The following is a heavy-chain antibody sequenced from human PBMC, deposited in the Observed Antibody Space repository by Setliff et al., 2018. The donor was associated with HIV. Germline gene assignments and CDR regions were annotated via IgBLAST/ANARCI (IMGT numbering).Heavy chain of an antibody. J-gene: IGHJ3*02. CDR3: AKVKGIEAAGSSAFDI. CDR2: ISYDGSNK. D-gene: IGHD6-13*01. V-gene: IGHV3-30*01. CDR1: GFTFSSYA. Sequence: PGGSLRLSCAASGFTFSSYAMHWVRQAPGKGLEWVAVISYDGSNKYYADSVKGRFTLSRDNSKNTLYLQMNSLRAEDTAVYYCAKVKGIEAAGSSAFDIWGQGTMVTVSS.